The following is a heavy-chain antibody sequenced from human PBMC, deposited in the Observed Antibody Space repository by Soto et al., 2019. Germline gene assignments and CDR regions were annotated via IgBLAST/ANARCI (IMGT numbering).Heavy chain of an antibody. J-gene: IGHJ4*02. CDR1: EFTFSTYW. Sequence: EVQLAESGGGLVQPGGSLRVSCEASEFTFSTYWMSWVRQAPGKGLEWVANIKQDGSQAYYVDSVKGRFTISRDNAKNSLYLQMTSLRVEDTGVYYWARDHSWFGVYRPQDYWGQGTLVTVSS. CDR2: IKQDGSQA. CDR3: ARDHSWFGVYRPQDY. V-gene: IGHV3-7*03. D-gene: IGHD3-10*01.